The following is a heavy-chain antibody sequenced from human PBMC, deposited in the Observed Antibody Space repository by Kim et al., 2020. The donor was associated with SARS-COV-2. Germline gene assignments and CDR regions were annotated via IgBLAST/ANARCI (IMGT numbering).Heavy chain of an antibody. V-gene: IGHV1-46*01. J-gene: IGHJ6*02. Sequence: ASVKVSCKASGYTFTSYYMHWVRQAPGQGLEWMGIINPSGGSTSYAQKFQGRVTMTRDTSTSTVYMELSSLRSEDTAVYYCARHYYGSGSYVSYYYYGMDVWGQGTTVTVSS. CDR2: INPSGGST. D-gene: IGHD3-10*01. CDR3: ARHYYGSGSYVSYYYYGMDV. CDR1: GYTFTSYY.